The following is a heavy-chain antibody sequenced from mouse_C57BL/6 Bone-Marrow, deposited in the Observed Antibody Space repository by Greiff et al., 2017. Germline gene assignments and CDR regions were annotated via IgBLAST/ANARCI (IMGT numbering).Heavy chain of an antibody. CDR1: GYTFTSYG. V-gene: IGHV1-81*01. D-gene: IGHD1-1*01. J-gene: IGHJ3*01. CDR2: IYPRSGNT. Sequence: VQLQQSGAELARPGASVKLSCKASGYTFTSYGISWVKQRPGQGLEWIGEIYPRSGNTYYNEKFKGKATLTADKSSSTAYMELRSLTSEDSAVYFCARGPYYGSSYAWFAYWGQGTLVTVSA. CDR3: ARGPYYGSSYAWFAY.